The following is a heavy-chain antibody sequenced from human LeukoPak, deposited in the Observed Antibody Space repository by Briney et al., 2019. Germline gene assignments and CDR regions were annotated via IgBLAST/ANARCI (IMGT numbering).Heavy chain of an antibody. J-gene: IGHJ4*02. CDR3: VREGNEVLTKDFDS. CDR2: INPHSGGT. Sequence: GASVKVSCKASGFTFTGHYIHWVRQAPGQGLEWMGYINPHSGGTNSPQKFQGRVTLTTDTSISAAYMELSSLISDDTAMYYCVREGNEVLTKDFDSWGQGTLATVSS. CDR1: GFTFTGHY. D-gene: IGHD4-23*01. V-gene: IGHV1-2*02.